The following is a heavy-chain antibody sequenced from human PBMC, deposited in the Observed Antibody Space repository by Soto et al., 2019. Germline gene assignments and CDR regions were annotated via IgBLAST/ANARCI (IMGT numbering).Heavy chain of an antibody. V-gene: IGHV4-4*02. CDR3: AGNSGTYSFDY. CDR1: GGFISGSNW. Sequence: QVQLQESGPGRVKPSGTLSLTCAVSGGFISGSNWWSWVRQPPGKGLEWIGEIYHSGITNYNPSLKSRVTISLDKSKNQFSLNLSSVTAADTAVYYCAGNSGTYSFDYWGQGTLVTVSS. CDR2: IYHSGIT. J-gene: IGHJ4*02. D-gene: IGHD1-26*01.